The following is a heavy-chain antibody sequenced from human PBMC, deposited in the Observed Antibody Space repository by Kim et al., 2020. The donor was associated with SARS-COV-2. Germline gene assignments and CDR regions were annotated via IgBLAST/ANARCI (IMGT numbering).Heavy chain of an antibody. J-gene: IGHJ4*02. Sequence: SETLSLTCTVSGDSISIGGYYWSWIRQHPGKGLEWIGYIFYSGSTYYNPSLKSRVTISSDTFKNQFSLKLSSVTAADTAVYYCARDGRGWGDPFDYWGRGTLVTVTS. CDR3: ARDGRGWGDPFDY. D-gene: IGHD2-15*01. V-gene: IGHV4-31*03. CDR2: IFYSGST. CDR1: GDSISIGGYY.